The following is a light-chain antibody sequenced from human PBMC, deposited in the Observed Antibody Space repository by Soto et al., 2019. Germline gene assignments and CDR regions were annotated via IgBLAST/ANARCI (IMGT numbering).Light chain of an antibody. CDR2: SYN. J-gene: IGLJ3*02. CDR1: ESNIGTNF. Sequence: QSVLTQPPSASGTPGQRVTISCSGSESNIGTNFVYWYQHLPGTTPKLLIFSYNQPASGVPDRFSGSKSGTSASLAISGLRSEDEADYYCATWDDSLSGWVFGRATKLTVL. CDR3: ATWDDSLSGWV. V-gene: IGLV1-47*02.